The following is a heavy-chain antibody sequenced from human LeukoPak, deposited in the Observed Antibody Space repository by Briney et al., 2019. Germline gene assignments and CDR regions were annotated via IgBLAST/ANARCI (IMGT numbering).Heavy chain of an antibody. Sequence: GGSLRLSCAASGFTFSSYSMNWVRQPPGKGLEWVSSISSSSSYIYYADLLKGRFTISRDNAKNSLYLQMNSLRAEDTAVYYCARGGHHYYDSSGYLYACDIWGQGTMVTVSS. J-gene: IGHJ3*02. V-gene: IGHV3-21*06. CDR3: ARGGHHYYDSSGYLYACDI. D-gene: IGHD3-22*01. CDR1: GFTFSSYS. CDR2: ISSSSSYI.